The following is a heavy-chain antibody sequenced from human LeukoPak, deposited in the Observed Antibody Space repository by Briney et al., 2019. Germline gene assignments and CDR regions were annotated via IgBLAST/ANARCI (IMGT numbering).Heavy chain of an antibody. Sequence: SETLSLTCAVYGGSFSGYYWSWIRQPPGKGLEWIGEINHSGSTNYNPSLKSRVTISVDTSKNQFSLKLSSVTAADTAVCYCARADYGDYYYYGMDVWGRGTTVTVSS. D-gene: IGHD4-17*01. V-gene: IGHV4-34*01. CDR3: ARADYGDYYYYGMDV. J-gene: IGHJ6*02. CDR1: GGSFSGYY. CDR2: INHSGST.